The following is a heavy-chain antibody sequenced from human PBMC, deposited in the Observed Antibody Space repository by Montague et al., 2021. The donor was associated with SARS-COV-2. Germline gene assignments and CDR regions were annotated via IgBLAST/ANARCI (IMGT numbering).Heavy chain of an antibody. Sequence: SETLSLTCTVSGGSITGYYWSWLRRSPGKGLEWIAYIYDGGAVIYNPSLGSRVTISTDTSKNQLSLKVNSVTAADTAVYYCVRDHPYGGPRGAYDIWGQETVVTVSS. CDR1: GGSITGYY. CDR3: VRDHPYGGPRGAYDI. CDR2: IYDGGAV. V-gene: IGHV4-59*01. J-gene: IGHJ3*02. D-gene: IGHD4-23*01.